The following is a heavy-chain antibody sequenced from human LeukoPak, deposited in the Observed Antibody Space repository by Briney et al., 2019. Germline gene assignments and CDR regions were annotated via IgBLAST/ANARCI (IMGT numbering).Heavy chain of an antibody. CDR2: ISYDGSNK. V-gene: IGHV3-30-3*01. D-gene: IGHD2-2*01. Sequence: GGSLRLSCAASGFTFSSYAMHWVRQAPGKGLEWVAVISYDGSNKYYADSVKGRFTISRGNSKNTLYLQMNSLRAEDTAVYYCARGDCSSTSCRGNDYWGQGTLVTVSS. CDR3: ARGDCSSTSCRGNDY. J-gene: IGHJ4*02. CDR1: GFTFSSYA.